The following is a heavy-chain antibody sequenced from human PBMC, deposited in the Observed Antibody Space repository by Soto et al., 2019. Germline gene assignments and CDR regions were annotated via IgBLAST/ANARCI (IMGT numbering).Heavy chain of an antibody. Sequence: ASVKVSCKASGYTFTSYAMHWVRQAPGQRLEWMGWINAGNGYTKYSQKFQGRITFTRDTSATTVYMELSSLRSEDTAVYYCARDGAFADDFFDYWGQGTLVTVSS. CDR3: ARDGAFADDFFDY. D-gene: IGHD1-26*01. V-gene: IGHV1-3*01. J-gene: IGHJ4*02. CDR2: INAGNGYT. CDR1: GYTFTSYA.